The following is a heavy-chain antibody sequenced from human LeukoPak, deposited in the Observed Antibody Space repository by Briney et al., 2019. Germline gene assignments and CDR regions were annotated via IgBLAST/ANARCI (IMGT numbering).Heavy chain of an antibody. D-gene: IGHD2-15*01. J-gene: IGHJ6*03. CDR1: GGSITSHY. V-gene: IGHV4-59*11. CDR3: ARDAIDGGYYMDA. CDR2: MYYSGFS. Sequence: SETLSLTCTVSGGSITSHYWSWIRQPPGKGLEWIGYMYYSGFSNYNPSLKSRVTISIDTSKNQFSLKLSSVTAADTAVYYCARDAIDGGYYMDAWGRGTTVTVSS.